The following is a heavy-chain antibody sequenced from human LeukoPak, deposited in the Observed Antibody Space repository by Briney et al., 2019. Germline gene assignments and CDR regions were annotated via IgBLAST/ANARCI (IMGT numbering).Heavy chain of an antibody. D-gene: IGHD3-22*01. CDR1: GYSISSGYY. V-gene: IGHV4-38-2*01. Sequence: SETLSLTCAVSGYSISSGYYWGWIRQPPGKGLEWIGSIYHSGSTYYNPSLKSRVTISVDTSKNQVSLKLSSVTAADTAVYYCARRDYDSSGYYYVGGFDYWGQGTLVTVSS. CDR2: IYHSGST. CDR3: ARRDYDSSGYYYVGGFDY. J-gene: IGHJ4*02.